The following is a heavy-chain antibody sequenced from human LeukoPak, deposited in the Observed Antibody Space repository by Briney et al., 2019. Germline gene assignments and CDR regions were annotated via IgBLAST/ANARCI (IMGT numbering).Heavy chain of an antibody. D-gene: IGHD2-8*02. J-gene: IGHJ4*02. Sequence: PGGSLRLSCAASGFTFSSYSMNWVRQAPGKGPEWVSSISSSSSYIYYADSVKGRFTISRDNAKNSLYLQMNSLRSDDTAVYYCARRTFHPWWTEGDHYYFDYWGQGTLVTVSS. CDR2: ISSSSSYI. CDR1: GFTFSSYS. CDR3: ARRTFHPWWTEGDHYYFDY. V-gene: IGHV3-21*04.